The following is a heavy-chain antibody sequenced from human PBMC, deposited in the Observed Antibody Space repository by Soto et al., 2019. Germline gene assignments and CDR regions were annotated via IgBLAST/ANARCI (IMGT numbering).Heavy chain of an antibody. V-gene: IGHV5-51*01. CDR1: GYNFTTFW. CDR2: IYPGDSET. D-gene: IGHD3-22*01. J-gene: IGHJ4*02. Sequence: PGESLKISCKGSGYNFTTFWIGWVRQVPGKGLEWMGIIYPGDSETKYSPDFEGQVTISADRSTNTAYLQWRSLRASDTAMYYCARQIYDSDTGPNFQYYFDSWGQGTPVTVSS. CDR3: ARQIYDSDTGPNFQYYFDS.